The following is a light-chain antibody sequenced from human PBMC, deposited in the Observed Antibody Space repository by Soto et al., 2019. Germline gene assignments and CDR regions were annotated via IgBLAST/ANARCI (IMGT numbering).Light chain of an antibody. CDR1: SGHSSYA. CDR3: QTWDTGSVV. V-gene: IGLV4-69*01. CDR2: LNSDGSH. J-gene: IGLJ2*01. Sequence: QPVLTQSPSASASLGASVKFTCTLSSGHSSYAIAWHQQQPEKGPRYFMKLNSDGSHNKGDGIPDRFSGSSSGAERYLTISSLQSEDEADYYCQTWDTGSVVFGGGTKLTVL.